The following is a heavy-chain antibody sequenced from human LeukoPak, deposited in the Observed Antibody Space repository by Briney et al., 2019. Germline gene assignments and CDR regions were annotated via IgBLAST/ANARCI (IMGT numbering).Heavy chain of an antibody. CDR2: IYSGGST. J-gene: IGHJ4*02. D-gene: IGHD2-21*01. Sequence: GGSLRLSCAASGFTVSSNYMSWVRQAPGKGLEWVSVIYSGGSTYCADSVKGRFTISRDNSKNTLYLQMNSLRAEDTAVYYCARAVDSVPYFFDYWGQGTLVTVSS. CDR3: ARAVDSVPYFFDY. V-gene: IGHV3-53*01. CDR1: GFTVSSNY.